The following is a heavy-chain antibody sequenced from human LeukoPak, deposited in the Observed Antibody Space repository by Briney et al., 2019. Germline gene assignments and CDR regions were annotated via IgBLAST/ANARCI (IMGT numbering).Heavy chain of an antibody. Sequence: GGSLRLSCAASGFTVSSNYMSWVRQAPGKGLEWVSVIYSGGSRYYADSVKGRFTISRDNAKNSLYLQMNSLRAEDTAVYYCARDSSSWYYYYYYMDVWGKGTTVTVSS. CDR2: IYSGGSR. CDR3: ARDSSSWYYYYYYMDV. D-gene: IGHD6-13*01. V-gene: IGHV3-53*01. J-gene: IGHJ6*03. CDR1: GFTVSSNY.